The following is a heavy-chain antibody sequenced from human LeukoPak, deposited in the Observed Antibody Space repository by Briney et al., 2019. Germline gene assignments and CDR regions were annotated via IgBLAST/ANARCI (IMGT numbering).Heavy chain of an antibody. CDR3: ARDRDYGGNPSTFGY. D-gene: IGHD4-23*01. V-gene: IGHV1-46*01. CDR2: INPRDGST. CDR1: GYTFTNYF. Sequence: ASVKVSCKASGYTFTNYFMHWVQQAPGQGLAWMGMINPRDGSTTYAQNFQGRVTMTRDISSKTVYMELSSLRSEDTAVYYCARDRDYGGNPSTFGYWGQGTLVTVSS. J-gene: IGHJ4*02.